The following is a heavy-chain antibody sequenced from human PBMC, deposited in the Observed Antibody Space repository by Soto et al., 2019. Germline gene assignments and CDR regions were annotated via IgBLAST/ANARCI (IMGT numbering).Heavy chain of an antibody. D-gene: IGHD3-10*01. CDR1: GGPLSSYY. CDR3: ARLTMVRGVSYFDY. CDR2: IYYSGST. J-gene: IGHJ4*02. Sequence: SETLSLPCTASGGPLSSYYWSWIRQPPGKGLEWVGYIYYSGSTNYNPPLKSRVTISVDTSKNQFSLKLSSVTAADTAVYYCARLTMVRGVSYFDYWGQGTLVTVSS. V-gene: IGHV4-59*08.